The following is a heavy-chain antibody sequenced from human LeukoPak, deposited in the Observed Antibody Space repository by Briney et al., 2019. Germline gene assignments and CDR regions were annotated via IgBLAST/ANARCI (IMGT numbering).Heavy chain of an antibody. J-gene: IGHJ6*02. V-gene: IGHV3-74*01. Sequence: GGSLRLSCAASGFTFSTYWMHWVRQAPGKGLVWVSRINGDGSSSTYADSVKGRFTISRDNAKNTLYLQMNSLRTEDTAVYYCTRNPGMDIWGQGTTVTVSS. CDR1: GFTFSTYW. CDR3: TRNPGMDI. CDR2: INGDGSSS.